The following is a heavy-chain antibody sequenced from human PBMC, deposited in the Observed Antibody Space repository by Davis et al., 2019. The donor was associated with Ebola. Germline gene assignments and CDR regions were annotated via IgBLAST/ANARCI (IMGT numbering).Heavy chain of an antibody. CDR3: TRDPGRTPFDV. J-gene: IGHJ4*02. Sequence: GESLKISCAGPGFTFSTYRMNWVRQAPGKGLELVAYISRNGRTLYYADSVKGRFTISSDNAKNSLYLQMNSLRADETAVYYCTRDPGRTPFDVWGQGTLVTVSS. V-gene: IGHV3-48*01. CDR2: ISRNGRTL. CDR1: GFTFSTYR. D-gene: IGHD1-26*01.